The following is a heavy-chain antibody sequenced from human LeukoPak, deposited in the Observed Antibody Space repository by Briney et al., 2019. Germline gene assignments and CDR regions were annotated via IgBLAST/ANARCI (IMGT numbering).Heavy chain of an antibody. CDR1: GGSFSGYY. Sequence: SETLSLTCAVYGGSFSGYYWSWIRQPPGKGLEWIGEINHSGSTNYNPSLKSRVIISVDTSKNQFSLKLSSVTAADTAVYYCARGGEWLYDYWGQGTLVTVSS. V-gene: IGHV4-34*01. J-gene: IGHJ4*02. CDR3: ARGGEWLYDY. CDR2: INHSGST. D-gene: IGHD3-3*01.